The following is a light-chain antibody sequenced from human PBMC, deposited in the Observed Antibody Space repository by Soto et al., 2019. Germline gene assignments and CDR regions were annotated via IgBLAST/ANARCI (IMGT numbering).Light chain of an antibody. Sequence: QSVLTQPPSVSGAPGQRVTISCTGSSSNIGAGYDVHWYQQLPGTAPKLLIYGNNNRPSGVPDRFSGSKSGTSASLATTGLQAEDEADYYCQSYDTSLSAVVFGGGTKLTVL. CDR1: SSNIGAGYD. CDR2: GNN. V-gene: IGLV1-40*01. CDR3: QSYDTSLSAVV. J-gene: IGLJ3*02.